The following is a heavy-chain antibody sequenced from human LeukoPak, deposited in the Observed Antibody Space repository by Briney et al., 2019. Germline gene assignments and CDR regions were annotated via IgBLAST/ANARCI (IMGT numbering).Heavy chain of an antibody. J-gene: IGHJ4*02. V-gene: IGHV3-30*02. CDR3: AREPARENY. Sequence: GGSLRLSCAASGFTFSNYGIHWVRQTPGKGLEWVAFIRNDGSNKYYADSVKGRFTISRDNSKNTLYLQMNSLRAEDTAVYYCAREPARENYWGQGTLVTVSS. CDR1: GFTFSNYG. CDR2: IRNDGSNK.